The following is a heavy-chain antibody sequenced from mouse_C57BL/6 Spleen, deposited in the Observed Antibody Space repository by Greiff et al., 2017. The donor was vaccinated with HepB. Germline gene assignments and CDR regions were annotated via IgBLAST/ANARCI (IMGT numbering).Heavy chain of an antibody. V-gene: IGHV1-82*01. CDR2: IYPGDGDT. CDR1: GYAFSSSW. D-gene: IGHD4-1*01. CDR3: AIWDEYYFDY. J-gene: IGHJ2*01. Sequence: VQLQQSGPELVKPGASVKISCKASGYAFSSSWMNWVKQRPGKGLEWIGRIYPGDGDTNYNGKFKGKATLTADKSSSTAYMQLSSLTSEDSAVYFCAIWDEYYFDYWGQGTTLTVSS.